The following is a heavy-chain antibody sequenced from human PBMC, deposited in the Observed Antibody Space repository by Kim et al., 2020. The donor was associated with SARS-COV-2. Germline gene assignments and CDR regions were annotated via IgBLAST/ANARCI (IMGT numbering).Heavy chain of an antibody. J-gene: IGHJ4*02. CDR3: AKGRDGLHFDY. CDR2: ITAGGGAT. D-gene: IGHD5-12*01. CDR1: GFTFSNYA. V-gene: IGHV3-23*01. Sequence: GGSLRLSCAASGFTFSNYAMSWVRQAPGEGLEWVSSITAGGGATYYADSVKGRFTISIDNSKNTLYLQMNSLRVEDTAVYYCAKGRDGLHFDYWGQGTLV.